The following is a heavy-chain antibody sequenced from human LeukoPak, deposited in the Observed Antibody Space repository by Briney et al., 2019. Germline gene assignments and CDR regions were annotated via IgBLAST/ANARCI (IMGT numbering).Heavy chain of an antibody. Sequence: GRSLRLSCEASGFTSSTYWMSWVRQSPGHGLEWVANIKPDGSEKYYADSVRGRVTTSRDKTKNSLLLQMNSLRVEDSGVYYCARAGTGKWQWYLIDYWGQGIPVTVSS. V-gene: IGHV3-7*01. J-gene: IGHJ4*01. D-gene: IGHD6-19*01. CDR1: GFTSSTYW. CDR2: IKPDGSEK. CDR3: ARAGTGKWQWYLIDY.